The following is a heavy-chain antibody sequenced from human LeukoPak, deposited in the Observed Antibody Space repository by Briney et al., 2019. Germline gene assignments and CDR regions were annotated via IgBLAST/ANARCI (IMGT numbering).Heavy chain of an antibody. V-gene: IGHV4-31*03. Sequence: SETLSLTCTVSGGSISSSSYYWGWICQPPGKGLEWIGYIYYSGSTYYNPSLKSRVTISVDTSKNQFSLKLSSVTAADTAVYYCARVQLRDHYDILTGFDYWGQGTLVTVSS. CDR3: ARVQLRDHYDILTGFDY. CDR1: GGSISSSSYY. CDR2: IYYSGST. J-gene: IGHJ4*02. D-gene: IGHD3-9*01.